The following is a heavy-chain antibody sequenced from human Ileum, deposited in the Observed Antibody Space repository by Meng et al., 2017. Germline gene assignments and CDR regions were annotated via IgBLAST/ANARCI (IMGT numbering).Heavy chain of an antibody. J-gene: IGHJ4*02. CDR1: GGSISSGGYY. Sequence: QAQLQESGPGLVKTSQTLSLTCTVSGGSISSGGYYWSWIRQHPGKGLEWIEYIYDSGSTYYNPSLKSRIAISGDTSKNQFSLNLSSVTAADTAVYYCARGGTAYFDYWGQGTLVTVSS. CDR3: ARGGTAYFDY. CDR2: IYDSGST. D-gene: IGHD1-1*01. V-gene: IGHV4-31*03.